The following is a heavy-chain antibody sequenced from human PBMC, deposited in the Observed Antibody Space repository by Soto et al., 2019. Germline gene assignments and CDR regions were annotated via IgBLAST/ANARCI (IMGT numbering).Heavy chain of an antibody. CDR2: IYHSGTT. CDR3: ARDSRYCTDSGCSIMRDAFDV. V-gene: IGHV4-4*02. D-gene: IGHD2-15*01. J-gene: IGHJ3*01. Sequence: QVLLQESGPGLVKPSGTLSLTCTVSHFSVTNNKYWSWVRQSHGKHLEWIGEIYHSGTTYYNPSLSIRVSMSMDTSKNKISLILTSVTTAETAVYYCARDSRYCTDSGCSIMRDAFDVWGQGTLVTVSS. CDR1: HFSVTNNKY.